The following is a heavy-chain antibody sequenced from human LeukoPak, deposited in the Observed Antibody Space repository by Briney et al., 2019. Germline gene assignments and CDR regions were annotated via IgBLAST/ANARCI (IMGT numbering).Heavy chain of an antibody. V-gene: IGHV3-21*01. Sequence: PGGSLRLSCAASGFTFSSYSMNWVRQAPGKGLEWVSSISSSSSYIYYADSVKGRFTISRDNAKNSLYLQMNSLRAEDTAVYYCARALPLRNPGAFDIWGQGTMVTVSS. CDR1: GFTFSSYS. J-gene: IGHJ3*02. CDR2: ISSSSSYI. CDR3: ARALPLRNPGAFDI. D-gene: IGHD1-14*01.